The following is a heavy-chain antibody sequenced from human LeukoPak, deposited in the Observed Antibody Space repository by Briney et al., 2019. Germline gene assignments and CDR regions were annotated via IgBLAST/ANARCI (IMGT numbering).Heavy chain of an antibody. J-gene: IGHJ5*02. Sequence: GESLKISCKGSGYSFTSYWIGWVRQMPGKGLEWMGIIYPGDSDTRYSPSFQGQVTISADKSISTAYLQWSSLKASDTAMYYCARTSGPDSSSWYVGWFDPWGQGTLVTVSS. V-gene: IGHV5-51*01. D-gene: IGHD6-13*01. CDR2: IYPGDSDT. CDR1: GYSFTSYW. CDR3: ARTSGPDSSSWYVGWFDP.